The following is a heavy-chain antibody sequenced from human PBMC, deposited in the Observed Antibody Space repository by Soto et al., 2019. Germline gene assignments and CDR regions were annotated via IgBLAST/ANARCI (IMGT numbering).Heavy chain of an antibody. CDR2: ISAYNGNT. Sequence: ASVKVSCKASGYTFTSYGISWVRQAPGQGLEWMGWISAYNGNTNYAQKLQGRVTMTTDTSTSTAYMELRSLRSDDTAVYYCARGVREWDTAMVTGWFDPWGQGTLVTVSS. D-gene: IGHD5-18*01. CDR1: GYTFTSYG. V-gene: IGHV1-18*01. CDR3: ARGVREWDTAMVTGWFDP. J-gene: IGHJ5*02.